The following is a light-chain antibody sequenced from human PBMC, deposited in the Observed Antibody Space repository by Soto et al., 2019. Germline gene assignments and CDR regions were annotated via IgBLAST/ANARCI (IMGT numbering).Light chain of an antibody. J-gene: IGLJ2*01. CDR3: QSYDSSLSGVV. Sequence: QTVVTQPPSVSGAPGQTVTIPCTGSSSNIGAGYNVHGYQQVPGTAPKLLIYGESHWPSGVPDRFSGSQSGTSASLTITGLQAEDEADYYCQSYDSSLSGVVFGGGTKVTVL. V-gene: IGLV1-40*01. CDR2: GES. CDR1: SSNIGAGYN.